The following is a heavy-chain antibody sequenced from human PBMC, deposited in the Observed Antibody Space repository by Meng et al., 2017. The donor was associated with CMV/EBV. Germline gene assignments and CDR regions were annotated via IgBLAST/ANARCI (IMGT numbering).Heavy chain of an antibody. D-gene: IGHD3-22*01. CDR3: ARGGLYYYDSSGHFDY. J-gene: IGHJ4*02. Sequence: VPLQGSCPGPVKPSETLSLTRTVSGGSISSYYWSWIRQPAGKGLEWIGRIYTSGSTNYNPSLKSRVNMSVDTSKNQFSLKLSSVTAADTAVYYCARGGLYYYDSSGHFDYWGQGTLVTVSS. V-gene: IGHV4-4*07. CDR1: GGSISSYY. CDR2: IYTSGST.